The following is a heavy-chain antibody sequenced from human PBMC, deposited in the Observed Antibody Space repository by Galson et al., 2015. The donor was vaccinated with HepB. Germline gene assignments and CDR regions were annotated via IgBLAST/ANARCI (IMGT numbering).Heavy chain of an antibody. D-gene: IGHD3-9*01. V-gene: IGHV5-10-1*01. Sequence: QSGAEVKKPGESLRISCKGSGYSFTSYWISWVRQMPGKGLEWMGRIDPSDSYTNYSPSFQGHVTISADKSISTAYLQWSSLKASDTAMYYCARHRGVVGILTGYYLGYWGQGTLVTVSS. J-gene: IGHJ4*02. CDR3: ARHRGVVGILTGYYLGY. CDR2: IDPSDSYT. CDR1: GYSFTSYW.